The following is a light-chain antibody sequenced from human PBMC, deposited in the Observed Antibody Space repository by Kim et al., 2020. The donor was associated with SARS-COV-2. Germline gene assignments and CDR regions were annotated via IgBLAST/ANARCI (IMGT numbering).Light chain of an antibody. CDR2: RNN. Sequence: RITTSCSGCSSNIGSNYVYWYQQLPGTAPQLLIYRNNQRPSGVPDRFSGSKSGTSASLAISGLRSEDEADYYCAAWDDSLSGVVFGGGTQLTVL. CDR1: SSNIGSNY. CDR3: AAWDDSLSGVV. J-gene: IGLJ2*01. V-gene: IGLV1-47*01.